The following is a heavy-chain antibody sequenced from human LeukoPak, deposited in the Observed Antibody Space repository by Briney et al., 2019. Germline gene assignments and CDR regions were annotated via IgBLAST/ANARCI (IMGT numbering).Heavy chain of an antibody. CDR1: GFTFSSYA. V-gene: IGHV3-23*01. CDR3: AKNGVFLGWSQYYYGMDV. D-gene: IGHD3-3*01. Sequence: GGSLRLSCAASGFTFSSYAMSWVRQAPGKGLEWVSAISGSGGSTYYADSVKGRFTISRDNSKNTLYLQMNSLRAEDTAVYYCAKNGVFLGWSQYYYGMDVWGQGTTVTVSS. CDR2: ISGSGGST. J-gene: IGHJ6*02.